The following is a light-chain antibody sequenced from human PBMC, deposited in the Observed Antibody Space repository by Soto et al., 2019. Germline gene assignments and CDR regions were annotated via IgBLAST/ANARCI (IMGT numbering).Light chain of an antibody. Sequence: DIQITQSPSTLSASVGDRVTITCRASQSIRSWLAWYQQKPGKAPKLLIYAASTLQSGVPSRLSGSGSGTEFTLTISSLQPDDFATYYCQQSYSNPRTFGQGTKVDIK. CDR1: QSIRSW. J-gene: IGKJ1*01. V-gene: IGKV1-5*01. CDR2: AAS. CDR3: QQSYSNPRT.